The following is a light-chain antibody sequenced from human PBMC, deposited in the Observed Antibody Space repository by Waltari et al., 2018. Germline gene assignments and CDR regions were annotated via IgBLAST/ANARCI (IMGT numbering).Light chain of an antibody. Sequence: SYELTQPPSVSVSPGQTARITCPGHELPRKYAYWFQQQSGQATRRVIFEATKRPSGIPERFSGSSSGTVATLTITGAQVDDEADYYCYSSDSTGLRVFGGGTTVVVL. J-gene: IGLJ1*01. CDR3: YSSDSTGLRV. V-gene: IGLV3-10*01. CDR1: ELPRKY. CDR2: EAT.